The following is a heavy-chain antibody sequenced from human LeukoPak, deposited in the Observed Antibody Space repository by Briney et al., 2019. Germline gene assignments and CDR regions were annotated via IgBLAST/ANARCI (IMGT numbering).Heavy chain of an antibody. V-gene: IGHV1-8*01. CDR2: MNPNSGNT. Sequence: GASVKVSCKASGYTFTSYDINWVRQATGQGLEWMGWMNPNSGNTGYAQKFQGRVTMTRNTSISTAYMELSSLRSEDTAVCYCARGRVTNRITIYYWGQGTLVTVSS. CDR1: GYTFTSYD. J-gene: IGHJ4*02. CDR3: ARGRVTNRITIYY. D-gene: IGHD3-3*01.